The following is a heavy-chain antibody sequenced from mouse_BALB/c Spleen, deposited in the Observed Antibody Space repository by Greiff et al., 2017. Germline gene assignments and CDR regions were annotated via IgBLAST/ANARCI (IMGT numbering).Heavy chain of an antibody. CDR3: ARKGYGSSKAWFAY. Sequence: EVHLVESGPGLVKPSQSLSLTCTVTGYSITSDYAWNWIRQFPGNKLEWMGYISYSGSTSYNPSLKSRISITRDTSKNQFFLQLNSVTTEDTATYYCARKGYGSSKAWFAYWGQGTLVTVSA. J-gene: IGHJ3*01. V-gene: IGHV3-2*02. D-gene: IGHD1-1*01. CDR1: GYSITSDYA. CDR2: ISYSGST.